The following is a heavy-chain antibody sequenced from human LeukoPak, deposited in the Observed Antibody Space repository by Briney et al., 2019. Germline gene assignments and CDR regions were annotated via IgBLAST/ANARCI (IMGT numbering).Heavy chain of an antibody. V-gene: IGHV1-18*04. CDR1: GYNFNNNG. J-gene: IGHJ4*02. Sequence: GASVKVSCKASGYNFNNNGISWVRQAPGQGLEWMGWINCYNGNTKYSQKIQGRVTMTKDTSTSTVYMELGSLRSDDTAVYYCARDLGALTSSWYYLSYYWGQGTLVTVSS. CDR2: INCYNGNT. D-gene: IGHD6-13*01. CDR3: ARDLGALTSSWYYLSYY.